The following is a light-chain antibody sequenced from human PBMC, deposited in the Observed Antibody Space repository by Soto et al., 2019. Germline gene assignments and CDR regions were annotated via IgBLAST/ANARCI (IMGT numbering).Light chain of an antibody. CDR1: QDISIY. J-gene: IGKJ1*01. V-gene: IGKV1-17*03. Sequence: DIQMTQSPSAMSASVGDRVTITCRASQDISIYLVWFQQKPGKVPQRLIYEASRLQSGVPSRFSGSGSGTEFTLTISSLQPEDFATYYCLQHDNFPWTFGQGTKVETK. CDR3: LQHDNFPWT. CDR2: EAS.